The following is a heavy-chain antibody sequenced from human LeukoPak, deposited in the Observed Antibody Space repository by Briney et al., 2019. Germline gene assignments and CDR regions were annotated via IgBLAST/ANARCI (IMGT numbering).Heavy chain of an antibody. D-gene: IGHD3-10*01. Sequence: PSETLSLTCTVSGGSISSYYWSWIRQPPGKGLEWIGYIYYGGSTNYNPSLKSRVTISVDTSKNQFSLKLSSVTAADTAVYYCARGYYYGSGSDYWGQGTLVTVSS. V-gene: IGHV4-59*08. J-gene: IGHJ4*02. CDR3: ARGYYYGSGSDY. CDR2: IYYGGST. CDR1: GGSISSYY.